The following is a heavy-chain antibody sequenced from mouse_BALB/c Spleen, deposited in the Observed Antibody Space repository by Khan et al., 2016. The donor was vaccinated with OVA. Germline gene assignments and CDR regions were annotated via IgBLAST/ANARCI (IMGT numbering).Heavy chain of an antibody. Sequence: QVHVKQSGAELAKPGASVKMSCKASGYTFTSYWMHWIKQRPGQGLEWIGYINPTSGYTDSNQTFKDKATLTADKSSSTAYMQLSSLTSDDSAVYYCARDRIDYWGQGTTLTVSS. CDR2: INPTSGYT. CDR3: ARDRIDY. V-gene: IGHV1-7*01. J-gene: IGHJ2*01. CDR1: GYTFTSYW.